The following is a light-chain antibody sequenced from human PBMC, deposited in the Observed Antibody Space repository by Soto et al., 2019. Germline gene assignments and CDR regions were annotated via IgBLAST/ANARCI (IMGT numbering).Light chain of an antibody. V-gene: IGKV3-15*01. CDR2: GAS. CDR1: QSVSDN. J-gene: IGKJ2*01. Sequence: EIVMTQSPATLSVSPGERATLSCRASQSVSDNLAWYQQKPGQAPRLLIYGASTRATAIPARFSGSGSGTAFTLTISSLQSEDFAVYYCQQSNNWPYTFGQGTKLDIK. CDR3: QQSNNWPYT.